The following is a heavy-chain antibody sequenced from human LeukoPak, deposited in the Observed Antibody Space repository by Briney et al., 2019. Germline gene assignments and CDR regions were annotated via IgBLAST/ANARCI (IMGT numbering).Heavy chain of an antibody. Sequence: GASLQISCKGSGYSFTSYWIGWVRQMPGKGLEWMGIIYPGDSDTRYSPSFQGQVTISADKSISTAYLQWSSLKASDTAMYYCARGLLEWLLANAFDIWGQGTMVTVSS. J-gene: IGHJ3*02. CDR3: ARGLLEWLLANAFDI. V-gene: IGHV5-51*01. CDR1: GYSFTSYW. D-gene: IGHD3-3*01. CDR2: IYPGDSDT.